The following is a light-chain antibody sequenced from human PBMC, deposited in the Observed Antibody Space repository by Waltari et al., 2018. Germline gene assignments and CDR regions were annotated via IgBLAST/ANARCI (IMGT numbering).Light chain of an antibody. V-gene: IGKV3-11*01. Sequence: IVLTQSPATLSLSPGDRATLSCTASQSISSQLAWYQQRPGQAPRILIYDASNSAAGIPARFSGSGSGTDFSLTISSLEPEDFVVYYCQLRGHWPMYTFGQGTKLENK. CDR3: QLRGHWPMYT. CDR2: DAS. J-gene: IGKJ2*01. CDR1: QSISSQ.